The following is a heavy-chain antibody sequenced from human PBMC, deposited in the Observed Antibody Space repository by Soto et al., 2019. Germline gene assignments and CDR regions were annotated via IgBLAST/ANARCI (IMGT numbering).Heavy chain of an antibody. V-gene: IGHV4-59*01. CDR2: IYYSGET. J-gene: IGHJ6*02. D-gene: IGHD3-10*01. Sequence: QVQLQESGPGLVKPSETLSLTCTVSGDSISRYYWSWIRLSPGKGLEWIGYIYYSGETNYNPSVXMXVXMXXGRPKTPFALRLSSVTAADPAVYYCARDRGGEFLKGSGMAVWGRGTTVTVSS. CDR1: GDSISRYY. CDR3: ARDRGGEFLKGSGMAV.